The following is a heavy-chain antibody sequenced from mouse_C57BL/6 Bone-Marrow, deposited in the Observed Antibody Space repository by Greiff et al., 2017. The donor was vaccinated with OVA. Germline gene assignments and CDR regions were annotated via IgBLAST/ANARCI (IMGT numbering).Heavy chain of an antibody. D-gene: IGHD1-2*01. Sequence: VQLQQSGAELVRPGTSVKVSCKASGYAFTNYLIEWVKQRPGQGLEWIGVINPGSGGTNYNEKFKGKATLTANKSSRTAYMQLSSLTSEDSVVYFCARNPLTTADYFDYWGQGTTLTVSS. CDR1: GYAFTNYL. CDR3: ARNPLTTADYFDY. V-gene: IGHV1-54*01. J-gene: IGHJ2*01. CDR2: INPGSGGT.